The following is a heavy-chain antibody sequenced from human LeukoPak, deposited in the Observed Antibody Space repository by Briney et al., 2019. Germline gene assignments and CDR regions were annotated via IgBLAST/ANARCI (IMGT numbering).Heavy chain of an antibody. J-gene: IGHJ6*02. V-gene: IGHV1-69*13. D-gene: IGHD1-26*01. CDR1: GGTFISYA. CDR3: ASKSGATSWPYYGMDV. Sequence: SVKVSCKASGGTFISYAISWVRQAPGQGLEWMGGIIPIFGTANYAQKFQGRVTITADESTSTAYMEPSSLRSEDTAVYYCASKSGATSWPYYGMDVWGQGTTVTVSS. CDR2: IIPIFGTA.